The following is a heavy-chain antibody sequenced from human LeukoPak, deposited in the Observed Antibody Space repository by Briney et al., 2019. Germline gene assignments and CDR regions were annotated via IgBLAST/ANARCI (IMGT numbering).Heavy chain of an antibody. CDR3: ANVPGDY. Sequence: GGSLRLSCAVSGFTVSSDYMSWVRQAPGKGLEWVANIKEDGSEKNYVDSVKGRFTISRDNAKKSLYLQMNSLRAEDTAVYYCANVPGDYWGQGTLVTVSS. CDR1: GFTVSSDY. CDR2: IKEDGSEK. V-gene: IGHV3-7*02. D-gene: IGHD6-6*01. J-gene: IGHJ4*02.